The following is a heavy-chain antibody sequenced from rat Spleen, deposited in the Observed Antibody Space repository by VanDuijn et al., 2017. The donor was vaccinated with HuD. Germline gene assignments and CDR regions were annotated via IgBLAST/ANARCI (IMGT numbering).Heavy chain of an antibody. Sequence: EVQLQESGPGLVKPSQSLSLTCSVTHYSITSSYEWTWIRKFPGNKLEWMGYINSAGSTNYNPSLKSRLSIIRDTSKNQFFLQVNSVTTEDTAPYYCARVYDGTHYYDAYWGQGVMVTVPS. D-gene: IGHD1-12*02. CDR2: INSAGST. J-gene: IGHJ2*01. V-gene: IGHV3-3*01. CDR3: ARVYDGTHYYDAY. CDR1: HYSITSSYE.